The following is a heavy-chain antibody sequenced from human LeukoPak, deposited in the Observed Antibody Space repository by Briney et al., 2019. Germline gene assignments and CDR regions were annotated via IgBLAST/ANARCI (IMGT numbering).Heavy chain of an antibody. CDR3: ARAYCSSITCFE. V-gene: IGHV3-48*01. CDR1: GFIVSRYS. CDR2: ISTSYSGI. D-gene: IGHD2-2*01. J-gene: IGHJ4*02. Sequence: GGSLRLSCAASGFIVSRYSMTWVRQAPGKGLEWVSSISTSYSGIYYADSVKGRFTISRDNAKNSLYLQMDSLRADDAAVYYCARAYCSSITCFEWGQGTLVTVSS.